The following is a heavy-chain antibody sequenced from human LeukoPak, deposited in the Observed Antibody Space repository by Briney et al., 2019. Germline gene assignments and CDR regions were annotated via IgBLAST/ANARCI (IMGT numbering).Heavy chain of an antibody. J-gene: IGHJ4*02. V-gene: IGHV3-23*01. CDR1: GFTFSSYA. CDR3: ATFPTTVVTPDYFDY. Sequence: PGRSLRLSCAASGFTFSSYAMSWVRQAPGKGLEWVSAISGSGGSTYYADSVKGRFTISRDNSKNTLYLQMNSLRAEDTAVYYCATFPTTVVTPDYFDYWGQGTLVTVSS. D-gene: IGHD4-23*01. CDR2: ISGSGGST.